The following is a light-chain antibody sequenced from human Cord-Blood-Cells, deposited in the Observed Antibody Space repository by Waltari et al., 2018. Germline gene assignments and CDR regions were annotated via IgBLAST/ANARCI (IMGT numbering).Light chain of an antibody. CDR2: DAS. Sequence: EILLTQPPAPLSFSPGERATLSCRASQSVSSYLAWYQQKPGQAPRLLIYDASNRATGIPARFSGSGSGTDFTLTISSLEPEDFAVYYCQQRSNWPGTFGQGTKLEIK. CDR3: QQRSNWPGT. CDR1: QSVSSY. J-gene: IGKJ2*01. V-gene: IGKV3-11*01.